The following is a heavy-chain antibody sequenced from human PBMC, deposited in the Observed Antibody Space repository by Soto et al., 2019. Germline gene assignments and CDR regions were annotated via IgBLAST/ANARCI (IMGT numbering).Heavy chain of an antibody. V-gene: IGHV4-59*08. J-gene: IGHJ4*02. D-gene: IGHD3-16*01. CDR1: GRSSSSYY. CDR3: ARKWGDYVCDY. Sequence: QVQLQESAPGLVKPSETLFLTCTVAGRSSSSYYWSWIRQPPGKGLEWIGYIYYSGSTNYKPSHKSRATISVDTSQNHFSTKLSSVTAADTAVYYCARKWGDYVCDYWGQGTLVTVSS. CDR2: IYYSGST.